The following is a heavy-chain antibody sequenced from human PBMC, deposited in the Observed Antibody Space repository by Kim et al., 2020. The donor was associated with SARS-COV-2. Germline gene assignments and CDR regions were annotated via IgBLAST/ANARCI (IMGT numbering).Heavy chain of an antibody. D-gene: IGHD3-9*01. Sequence: SGPTLVNPTQTLTLTCTFSGFSLSTSGVGVGWIRQPPGKALEWLALIYWDDDKLYSPSLKSRLTITKDTSKNQVVLTMTNMDPVDTATYYCAHSSYDILGAYYYGMDVWGQGTTVTVSS. CDR2: IYWDDDK. CDR1: GFSLSTSGVG. J-gene: IGHJ6*02. V-gene: IGHV2-5*02. CDR3: AHSSYDILGAYYYGMDV.